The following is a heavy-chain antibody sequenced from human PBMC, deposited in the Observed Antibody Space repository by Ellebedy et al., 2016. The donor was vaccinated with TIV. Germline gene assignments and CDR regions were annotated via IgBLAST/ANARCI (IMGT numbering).Heavy chain of an antibody. CDR1: GYSFINYG. CDR2: ISGYNGHT. Sequence: ASVKVSCKASGYSFINYGVSWVRQAPGQGLEWLGWISGYNGHTNYAQKFQGRVTMTTDTSTNTAYMEVRGLRSDDTAVYYCARDRPTILTGYYSDYWGQGTLVTVSS. CDR3: ARDRPTILTGYYSDY. V-gene: IGHV1-18*01. J-gene: IGHJ4*02. D-gene: IGHD3-9*01.